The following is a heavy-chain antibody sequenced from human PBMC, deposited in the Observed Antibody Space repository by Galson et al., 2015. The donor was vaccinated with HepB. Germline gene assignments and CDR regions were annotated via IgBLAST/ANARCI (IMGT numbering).Heavy chain of an antibody. CDR1: GGTFSSYA. CDR2: IIPIFGTA. J-gene: IGHJ4*02. D-gene: IGHD6-13*01. Sequence: SVKVSCKASGGTFSSYAISWVRQAPGQGLEWMGGIIPIFGTANYAQKFQGRVTITADESTSTAYMELSSLRSEDTAVYYCAREARGSSSAWGYWGQGTLVTVSS. CDR3: AREARGSSSAWGY. V-gene: IGHV1-69*13.